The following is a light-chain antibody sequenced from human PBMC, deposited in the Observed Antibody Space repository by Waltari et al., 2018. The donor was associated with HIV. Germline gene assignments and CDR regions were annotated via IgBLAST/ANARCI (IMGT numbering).Light chain of an antibody. CDR2: DIN. Sequence: QSALTQPASVSGSPGQSITIPRTGTSSDVGGYNYVPWYQQHPGKAPNLMIYDINKRPAWVSNRFSGSKSGNTASLTIAGVQAEDDADYSCCSQAGTATLVFGGETKLTVL. J-gene: IGLJ2*01. CDR1: SSDVGGYNY. V-gene: IGLV2-23*02. CDR3: CSQAGTATLV.